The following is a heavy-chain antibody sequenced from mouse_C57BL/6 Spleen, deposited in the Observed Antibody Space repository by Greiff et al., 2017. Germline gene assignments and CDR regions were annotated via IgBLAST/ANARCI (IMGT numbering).Heavy chain of an antibody. CDR3: ARRDSSGYDY. CDR2: IYWDDNK. D-gene: IGHD3-2*02. CDR1: GFSLSTSGMG. J-gene: IGHJ2*01. V-gene: IGHV8-12*01. Sequence: QVTLKESGPGILQSSQTLSLTCSFSGFSLSTSGMGVGWIRQPSGKGLEWLAHIYWDDNKSYNPSLKSRLTISKNTTRKQIFLKSTSVDTADTASYYCARRDSSGYDYWGQGTTLTVSS.